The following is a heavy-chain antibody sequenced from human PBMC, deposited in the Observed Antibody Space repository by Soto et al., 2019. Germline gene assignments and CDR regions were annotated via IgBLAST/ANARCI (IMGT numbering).Heavy chain of an antibody. CDR2: IWYDGSNK. J-gene: IGHJ6*02. CDR3: AREMTTVTTHEYYYYYGMDV. D-gene: IGHD4-17*01. Sequence: VQLVESGGGVVQPGRSLRLSCAASGFTFSSYGMHWVRQAPGKGLEWVAVIWYDGSNKYYADSVKGRFTISRDNSKNTLYLQMNSLRAEDTAVYYCAREMTTVTTHEYYYYYGMDVWGQGTTVTVSS. CDR1: GFTFSSYG. V-gene: IGHV3-33*01.